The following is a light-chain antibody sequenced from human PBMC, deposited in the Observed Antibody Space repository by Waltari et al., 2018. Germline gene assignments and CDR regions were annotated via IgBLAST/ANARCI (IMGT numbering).Light chain of an antibody. CDR1: SSDVGAYTY. CDR3: CSHGGSDKFYV. V-gene: IGLV2-8*01. CDR2: EVS. J-gene: IGLJ1*01. Sequence: QSALTQPPSASGSPGQSVTISCTGTSSDVGAYTYVSWYQQYPGKAPKLIIYEVSKRPSGVPDRFSASKSGNTASLTVSGLQAEDEADYYCCSHGGSDKFYVFGTGTKVSVL.